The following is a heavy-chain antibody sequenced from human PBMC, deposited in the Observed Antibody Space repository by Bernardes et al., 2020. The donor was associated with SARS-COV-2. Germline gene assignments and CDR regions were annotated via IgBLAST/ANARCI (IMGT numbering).Heavy chain of an antibody. V-gene: IGHV4-59*08. CDR1: GGSISSYY. D-gene: IGHD3-3*01. J-gene: IGHJ4*02. Sequence: SETLSLTCTVSGGSISSYYWSWIRQPPGKGLEWIGYIYYSGSTNYNPSLKSRVTISVDMSKNQFSLKLSSVTAADTAVYYCARQGHHTIFGVVTHFDYWGQGTLVTVSS. CDR2: IYYSGST. CDR3: ARQGHHTIFGVVTHFDY.